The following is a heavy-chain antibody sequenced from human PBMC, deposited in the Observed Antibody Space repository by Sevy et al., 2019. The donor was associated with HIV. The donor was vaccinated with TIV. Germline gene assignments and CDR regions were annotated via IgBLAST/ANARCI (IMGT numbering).Heavy chain of an antibody. CDR3: ARDHWRSSGYRSVVDY. V-gene: IGHV3-21*01. CDR1: GFTFSSYS. Sequence: GSLRHSCAASGFTFSSYSMNWVRQAPGKGLEWVSSISSSSSYIYYADSVKGRFTISRDNAKNSLYLQMNSLRAEDTAVYYCARDHWRSSGYRSVVDYRGQGTLVTVSS. J-gene: IGHJ4*02. CDR2: ISSSSSYI. D-gene: IGHD3-22*01.